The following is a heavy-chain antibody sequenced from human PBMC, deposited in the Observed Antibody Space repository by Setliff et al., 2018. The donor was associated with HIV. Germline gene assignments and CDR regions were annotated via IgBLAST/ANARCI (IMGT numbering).Heavy chain of an antibody. CDR1: GYSVNSDYN. J-gene: IGHJ4*02. D-gene: IGHD2-2*01. CDR3: ARVFHCSTSHGPTLFDS. CDR2: IYHSGST. Sequence: PSETLSLTCGVSGYSVNSDYNWGWIRQPPGKGLESPGRGLEWIGHIYHSGSTYYNPSLRSRITTSVDTSKNQVVLTMTNMDPVDTATYYCARVFHCSTSHGPTLFDSWGQGTLVTVSS. V-gene: IGHV4-38-2*01.